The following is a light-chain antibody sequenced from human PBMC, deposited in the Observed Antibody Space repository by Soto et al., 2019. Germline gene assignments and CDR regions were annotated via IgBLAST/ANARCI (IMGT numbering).Light chain of an antibody. Sequence: EIVLTQPPGTLSLSPGERATLSCRASQSVSSSYLAWYQQKPGQAPRLLIYGASSRATGIPDRFSGSGSGTDFTLTISRLEPEDFAAYYCQQYGSSSPITFGQGTRLEIK. V-gene: IGKV3-20*01. CDR1: QSVSSSY. CDR2: GAS. J-gene: IGKJ5*01. CDR3: QQYGSSSPIT.